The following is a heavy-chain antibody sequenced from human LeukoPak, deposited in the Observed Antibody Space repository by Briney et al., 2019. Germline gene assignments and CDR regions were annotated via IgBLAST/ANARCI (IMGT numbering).Heavy chain of an antibody. D-gene: IGHD3-22*01. J-gene: IGHJ4*02. CDR2: INAGNGNT. Sequence: GASVKVSCKASGYTFTTYAMHWVRQAPGQRLEWLEWINAGNGNTKYSQKFQGRVTITRDTSASTAYMELSSLTSEDTAVYYCARLAYDSSGYYDYWGQGTLDTVSS. V-gene: IGHV1-3*01. CDR3: ARLAYDSSGYYDY. CDR1: GYTFTTYA.